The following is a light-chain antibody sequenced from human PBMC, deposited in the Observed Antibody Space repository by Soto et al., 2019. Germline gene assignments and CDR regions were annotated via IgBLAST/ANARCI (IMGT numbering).Light chain of an antibody. V-gene: IGLV2-14*01. Sequence: QSALTQPASVSGSPGQSITISCTGTSSDVGGYNLVSWYQQYPDKAPKLMIFDVNTRPSGVSNRFSGSKSGNTASLTISGLQAEDEADYYCSSYKSSSTLPYVFGTGTKV. CDR3: SSYKSSSTLPYV. CDR2: DVN. J-gene: IGLJ1*01. CDR1: SSDVGGYNL.